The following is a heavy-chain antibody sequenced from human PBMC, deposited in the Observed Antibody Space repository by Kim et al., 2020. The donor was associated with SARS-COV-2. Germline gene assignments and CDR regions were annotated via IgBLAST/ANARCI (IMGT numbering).Heavy chain of an antibody. V-gene: IGHV3-23*03. Sequence: GGSLRLSCAASGFTFSSYAMTWVRQAPGKGLEWVSVIYSGGSSTYYADSVKGRFTISRDNSKNTLYLQMNSLRAEDTAVYYCAKDSSHRDSSSWSRDIYYYYGMDVWGQGTTVTVSS. CDR2: IYSGGSST. D-gene: IGHD6-13*01. CDR1: GFTFSSYA. J-gene: IGHJ6*02. CDR3: AKDSSHRDSSSWSRDIYYYYGMDV.